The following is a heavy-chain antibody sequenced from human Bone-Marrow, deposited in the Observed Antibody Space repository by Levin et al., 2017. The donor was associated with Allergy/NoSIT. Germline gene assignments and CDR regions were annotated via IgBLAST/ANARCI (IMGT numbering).Heavy chain of an antibody. V-gene: IGHV1-18*01. J-gene: IGHJ6*02. CDR1: GYTFTSYG. CDR2: ISAYNGNT. CDR3: ARGLSSSWYSGKSTYYYYGMDV. D-gene: IGHD6-13*01. Sequence: GESLKISCKASGYTFTSYGISWVRQAPGQGLEWMGWISAYNGNTNYAQKLQGRVTMTTDTSTSTAYMELRSLRSDDTAVYYCARGLSSSWYSGKSTYYYYGMDVWGQGTTVTVSS.